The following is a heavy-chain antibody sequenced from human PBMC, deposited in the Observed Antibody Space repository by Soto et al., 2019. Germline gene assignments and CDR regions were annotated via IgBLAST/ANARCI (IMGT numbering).Heavy chain of an antibody. D-gene: IGHD3-22*01. J-gene: IGHJ5*02. CDR1: GGSVSSGSYY. CDR2: IYYSGST. V-gene: IGHV4-61*01. Sequence: QVQLQESGPGLVKPSETLSLTCTVSGGSVSSGSYYWSWIRQPPGKGLEWIGYIYYSGSTNYNPSLKSRVTIAVDTSKNQFSLKLSSVTAADTAVYDCARDLRYYDSSGYYGAVWFDPWGQGTLVTVSS. CDR3: ARDLRYYDSSGYYGAVWFDP.